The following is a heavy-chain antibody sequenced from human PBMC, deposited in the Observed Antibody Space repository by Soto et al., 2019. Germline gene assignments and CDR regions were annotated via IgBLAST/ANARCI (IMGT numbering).Heavy chain of an antibody. J-gene: IGHJ4*02. CDR1: GGSFSGYY. CDR3: ARGWGRIFDY. D-gene: IGHD7-27*01. V-gene: IGHV4-34*01. Sequence: QVQLQQWGAGLLKPSETLSLTCAVYGGSFSGYYWNRIRQPPGKGLEWIGEINHSGSTNYNPSLKSRVTISVDTSKTQFSLKLSSVTAADTAGYCFARGWGRIFDYWGQGTLVTVSS. CDR2: INHSGST.